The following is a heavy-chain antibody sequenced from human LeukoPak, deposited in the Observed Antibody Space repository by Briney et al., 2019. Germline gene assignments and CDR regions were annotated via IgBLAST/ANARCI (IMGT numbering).Heavy chain of an antibody. Sequence: SETLSLTCTVSGGSISSGSYYWSWIRQPAGKGLEWIGRIYTSGSTNYNPSLKSRVTISYTSKNQFSLKLSSVTAADTALYYCARDLSGATTFDYWGQGTLVTVSS. V-gene: IGHV4-61*02. CDR3: ARDLSGATTFDY. CDR1: GGSISSGSYY. CDR2: IYTSGST. D-gene: IGHD1-26*01. J-gene: IGHJ4*02.